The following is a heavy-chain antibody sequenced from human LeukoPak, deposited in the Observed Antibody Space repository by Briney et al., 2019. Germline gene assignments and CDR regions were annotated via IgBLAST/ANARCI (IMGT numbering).Heavy chain of an antibody. CDR3: ARDTPSWGIAAAGPPDY. CDR1: GYTFTSYG. CDR2: ISAYNGNT. D-gene: IGHD6-13*01. V-gene: IGHV1-18*01. Sequence: ASVKVSCKASGYTFTSYGISWVRQAPGQGLEWMGWISAYNGNTNYAQKLQGRVTMTTDTSTSTAYMELRSLRSDATAVYYCARDTPSWGIAAAGPPDYWGQGTLVTVSS. J-gene: IGHJ4*02.